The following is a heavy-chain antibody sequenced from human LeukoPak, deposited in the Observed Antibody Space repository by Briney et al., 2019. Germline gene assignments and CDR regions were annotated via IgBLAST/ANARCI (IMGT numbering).Heavy chain of an antibody. CDR2: ISGSGDST. CDR1: GFTFSSYA. Sequence: PGGSLRLSCAASGFTFSSYAMSWVRQAPGKGLEWVSAISGSGDSTYYADSVKGRFTISRDNSKNTLYLQMNSLRAEDTAVYYCARPPYDTSAGAPNLDYWGQGTLVTVSS. V-gene: IGHV3-23*01. J-gene: IGHJ4*02. CDR3: ARPPYDTSAGAPNLDY. D-gene: IGHD3-22*01.